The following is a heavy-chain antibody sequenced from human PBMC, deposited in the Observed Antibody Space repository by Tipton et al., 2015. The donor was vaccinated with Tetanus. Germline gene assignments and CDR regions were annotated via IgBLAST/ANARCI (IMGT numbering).Heavy chain of an antibody. D-gene: IGHD1-26*01. V-gene: IGHV1-18*01. J-gene: IGHJ4*02. Sequence: QLVQSGAEVKKPGASVKVSCKASGYTFTSYGISWVRQAPGQGLEWMGWISAYNGNTTYAQKLQGRVTMTPDTSTSTAYMELRSLRSDDTAVYYCARDKYSWSLGWELAPGDYWGQGTLVTVSS. CDR1: GYTFTSYG. CDR2: ISAYNGNT. CDR3: ARDKYSWSLGWELAPGDY.